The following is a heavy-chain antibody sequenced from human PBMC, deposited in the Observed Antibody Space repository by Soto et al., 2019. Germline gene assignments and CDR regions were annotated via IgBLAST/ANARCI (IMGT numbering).Heavy chain of an antibody. Sequence: EVQLLESGGGLVQPGGSLRLSCAASGFTFSTYTMSWVRQAPGKGLEWVSVIGGAGSSPSYVDSVQGRFTISRDNYKNTLFLQMNSLRAEDTAMYYCAKARCSTTNCYVPDYWGQGTLVTVSS. D-gene: IGHD2-2*01. CDR1: GFTFSTYT. V-gene: IGHV3-23*01. CDR2: IGGAGSSP. J-gene: IGHJ4*02. CDR3: AKARCSTTNCYVPDY.